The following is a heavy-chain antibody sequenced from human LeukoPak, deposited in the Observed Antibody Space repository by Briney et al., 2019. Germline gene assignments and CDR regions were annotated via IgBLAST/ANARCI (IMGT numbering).Heavy chain of an antibody. J-gene: IGHJ6*03. V-gene: IGHV1-69*05. CDR2: IIPIFGTA. D-gene: IGHD2-2*01. Sequence: SVTVSCKASGGTFISYAISWVRQAPGQGLEWMGGIIPIFGTANYAQKFQGRVTITTDESTSTAYMELSSLRSEDTAVYYCARAPHKFTSRPTYYMDVWGKGTTVTVSS. CDR3: ARAPHKFTSRPTYYMDV. CDR1: GGTFISYA.